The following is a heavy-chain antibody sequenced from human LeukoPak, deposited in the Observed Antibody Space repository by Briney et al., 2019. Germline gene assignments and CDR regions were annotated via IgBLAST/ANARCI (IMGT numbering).Heavy chain of an antibody. Sequence: GGSLRLSCAASGFTFDDYAMHWVRQAPGKGLEWVSGISWNSGSIGYADSVKGRFTISRDNAKNSLYLQMNSLRAEDTALYYCAKGAFGSGSYYYYMDVWGKGTTVTVS. J-gene: IGHJ6*03. CDR1: GFTFDDYA. CDR3: AKGAFGSGSYYYYMDV. CDR2: ISWNSGSI. V-gene: IGHV3-9*01. D-gene: IGHD3-10*01.